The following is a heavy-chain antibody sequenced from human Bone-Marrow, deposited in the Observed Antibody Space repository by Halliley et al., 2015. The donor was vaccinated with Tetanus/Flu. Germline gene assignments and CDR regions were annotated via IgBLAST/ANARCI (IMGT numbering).Heavy chain of an antibody. CDR2: IYYSGNT. CDR3: AIQLYSSGGFAY. V-gene: IGHV4-59*01. D-gene: IGHD3-3*01. J-gene: IGHJ4*02. Sequence: TLSLTCTVSGGSISSYYWNWIRQSPGKGLEWIGYIYYSGNTNYNPSLKSRVTLSIATYNNQFSLNLSSVTAADTAVYYCAIQLYSSGGFAYGGQGTLVTVSS. CDR1: GGSISSYY.